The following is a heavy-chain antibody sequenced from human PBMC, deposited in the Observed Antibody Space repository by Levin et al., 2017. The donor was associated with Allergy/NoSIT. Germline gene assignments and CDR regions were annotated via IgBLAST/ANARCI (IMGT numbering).Heavy chain of an antibody. CDR3: AREDKGFDY. Sequence: GESLKISCAASGFTFSSYWMSWVRQAPGKGLEWVANIKQDGSEKYYVDSVKGRFTISRDNAKNSLYLQMNSLRAEDTAVYYCAREDKGFDYWGQGTLVTVSS. CDR2: IKQDGSEK. V-gene: IGHV3-7*01. J-gene: IGHJ4*02. CDR1: GFTFSSYW.